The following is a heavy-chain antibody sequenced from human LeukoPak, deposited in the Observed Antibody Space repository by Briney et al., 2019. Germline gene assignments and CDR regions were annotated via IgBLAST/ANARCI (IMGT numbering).Heavy chain of an antibody. J-gene: IGHJ4*02. Sequence: GGSLRLSCAASGFTFSDYYMSWVRQAPGKGLEWVSYISSGGITIYYADSVKGRFTISRYNAKNSLYLQMNSLRAEDTAVYYCATGYSSGWYWGQGTLVTVSS. V-gene: IGHV3-11*01. CDR2: ISSGGITI. D-gene: IGHD6-19*01. CDR3: ATGYSSGWY. CDR1: GFTFSDYY.